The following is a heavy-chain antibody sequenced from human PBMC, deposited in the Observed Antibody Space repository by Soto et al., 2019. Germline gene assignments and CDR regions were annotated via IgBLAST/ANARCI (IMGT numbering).Heavy chain of an antibody. CDR1: GGTFSSYA. CDR2: IIPIFGTA. Sequence: SVKVSCKASGGTFSSYAISWVRQAPGQGLEWMGGIIPIFGTANYAQKSQGRVTITADESTSTAYMELSSLRSEDTAVYYCARDRSHYYDSSGYYLDYWGQGTLVTVSS. J-gene: IGHJ4*02. D-gene: IGHD3-22*01. V-gene: IGHV1-69*13. CDR3: ARDRSHYYDSSGYYLDY.